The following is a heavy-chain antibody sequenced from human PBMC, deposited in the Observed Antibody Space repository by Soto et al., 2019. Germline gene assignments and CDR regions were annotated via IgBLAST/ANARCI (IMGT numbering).Heavy chain of an antibody. CDR3: ARLVGGGSCWTYFDY. CDR1: GGSISSSSYY. CDR2: IYYSGST. Sequence: QLQLQESGPGLVKPSETLSLTCTVSGGSISSSSYYWGWIRQPPGKGLEWIGSIYYSGSTYYNPSRKSRVTISVDTSKNQFALKLSSVTAADTAVYYCARLVGGGSCWTYFDYWGQGTLVTVSS. J-gene: IGHJ4*02. D-gene: IGHD2-15*01. V-gene: IGHV4-39*01.